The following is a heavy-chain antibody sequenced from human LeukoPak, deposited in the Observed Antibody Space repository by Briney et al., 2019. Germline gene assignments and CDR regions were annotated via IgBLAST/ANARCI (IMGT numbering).Heavy chain of an antibody. V-gene: IGHV3-48*03. J-gene: IGHJ4*02. CDR1: GFTLSGYA. CDR3: AKSDPYGDSLIEI. CDR2: ISSTGGTI. Sequence: GSLRLSCAASGFTLSGYAMNWVRQAPGKGLEWLSHISSTGGTIYYADSVKGRLTVSRDNAKNSLYLQMNSLRAEDTAVYFCAKSDPYGDSLIEIWGQGALVTVSS. D-gene: IGHD4-17*01.